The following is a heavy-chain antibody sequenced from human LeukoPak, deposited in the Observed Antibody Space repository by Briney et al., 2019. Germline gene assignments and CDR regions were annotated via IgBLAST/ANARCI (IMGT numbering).Heavy chain of an antibody. V-gene: IGHV1-46*01. CDR2: INPSGGST. J-gene: IGHJ4*02. CDR1: GNTFTSYY. D-gene: IGHD6-13*01. Sequence: ASAKVSSTTSGNTFTSYYMHLVRQAPGQGLEWMGIINPSGGSTSYAQKFQGRVTMTRDTSTSTVYMELSSLRSEDTAVYYCARGPIDELYSSSWSVDFDYWGQGTLVSVSS. CDR3: ARGPIDELYSSSWSVDFDY.